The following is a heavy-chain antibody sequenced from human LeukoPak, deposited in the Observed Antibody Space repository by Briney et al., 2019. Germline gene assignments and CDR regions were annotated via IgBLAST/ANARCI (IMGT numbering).Heavy chain of an antibody. CDR1: GGSINSYY. CDR2: IYYSGST. D-gene: IGHD3-10*01. CDR3: ARGTYYYGSGSYPFGFYFDY. V-gene: IGHV4-59*12. Sequence: SETLSLTCTVSGGSINSYYWSWIRQPPGKGLEWIGYIYYSGSTYYNPSLKSRVTISVDRSKNQFSLKLSSVTAADTAVYYCARGTYYYGSGSYPFGFYFDYWGQGTLVTVSS. J-gene: IGHJ4*02.